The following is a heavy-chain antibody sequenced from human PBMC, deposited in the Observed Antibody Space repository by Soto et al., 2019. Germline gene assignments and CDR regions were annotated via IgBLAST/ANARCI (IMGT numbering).Heavy chain of an antibody. CDR2: ISTYNGNT. V-gene: IGHV1-18*01. D-gene: IGHD2-8*01. CDR1: GYTFTTYD. J-gene: IGHJ6*02. CDR3: ARDPYHVLMVNAQNHYGMDV. Sequence: EASVKVSCKASGYTFTTYDISWVRQAPGQGLEWMGRISTYNGNTNYPQSLQGRLTLTTDTSTTTAYMELRSLRSDDTAVYYCARDPYHVLMVNAQNHYGMDVWGHGATVTDS.